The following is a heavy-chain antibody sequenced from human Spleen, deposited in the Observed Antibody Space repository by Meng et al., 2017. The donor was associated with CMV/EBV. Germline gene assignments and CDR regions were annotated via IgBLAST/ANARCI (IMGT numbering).Heavy chain of an antibody. V-gene: IGHV4-59*01. CDR3: ARKGRYTYGYFFDS. CDR1: GGSISSYY. D-gene: IGHD5-18*01. Sequence: GSLRLSCTVSGGSISSYYWSWIRQPPGKGLEWIGYMYHSGSTNYNPSLKSRVTISVDTSKNQFSLKLSSVTAADTAVYYCARKGRYTYGYFFDSWGQGTLVTVSS. CDR2: MYHSGST. J-gene: IGHJ4*02.